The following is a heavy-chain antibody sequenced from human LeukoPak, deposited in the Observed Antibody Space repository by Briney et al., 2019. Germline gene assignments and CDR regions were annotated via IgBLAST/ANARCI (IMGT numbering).Heavy chain of an antibody. CDR1: GFTFSSYA. D-gene: IGHD3-10*01. J-gene: IGHJ4*02. CDR3: AKGGLGGTTWTDY. CDR2: ISGSGGST. V-gene: IGHV3-23*01. Sequence: GGSLRLSCAASGFTFSSYAMSWVRQAPGKGLEWVSAISGSGGSTYYADSVKGRFTISRDNSKNTLYLQMNSLRAEDTGVYYCAKGGLGGTTWTDYWGQGTLVTVSS.